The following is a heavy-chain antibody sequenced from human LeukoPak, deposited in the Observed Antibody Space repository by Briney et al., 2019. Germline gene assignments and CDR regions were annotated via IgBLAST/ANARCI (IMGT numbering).Heavy chain of an antibody. V-gene: IGHV1-2*02. J-gene: IGHJ4*02. CDR2: INPYSGDT. Sequence: ASVYVSCKASGYSFTGYYIHWVRQAPGQGLAWMGWINPYSGDTTYAQKFQGRLTLTRDTSISTAYMEVSRLKSDDTAVYYCARTNGGYEYNWGQGTRVIVSS. D-gene: IGHD5-12*01. CDR3: ARTNGGYEYN. CDR1: GYSFTGYY.